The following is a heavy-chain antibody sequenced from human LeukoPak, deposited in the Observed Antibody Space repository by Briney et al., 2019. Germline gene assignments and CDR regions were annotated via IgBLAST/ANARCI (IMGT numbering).Heavy chain of an antibody. CDR2: ISSSGSTI. CDR3: ARDFRCSSTSCYVRLPNYYYYYGMDV. Sequence: PGGSLRLSCAASGLTISNNFMGWVRQAPGKGLEWVSYISSSGSTIYYADSVKGRFTISRDNAKNSLYLQMNSLRAEDTAVYYCARDFRCSSTSCYVRLPNYYYYYGMDVWGQGTTVTVSS. V-gene: IGHV3-11*04. D-gene: IGHD2-2*01. J-gene: IGHJ6*02. CDR1: GLTISNNF.